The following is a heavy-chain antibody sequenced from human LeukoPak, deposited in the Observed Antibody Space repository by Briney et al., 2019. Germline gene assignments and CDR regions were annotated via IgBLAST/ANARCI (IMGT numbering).Heavy chain of an antibody. CDR3: ARGYSSSWNYFDY. CDR1: GGSISNYW. J-gene: IGHJ4*02. Sequence: SETLSLTCTVSGGSISNYWWSWIRQPPGKGLEWIGYVFDSGGTNHNPSLKSRVTISADTSKKQFSLKLSSVTAADTAVYYCARGYSSSWNYFDYWGQGTLVTVSS. V-gene: IGHV4-59*01. D-gene: IGHD6-13*01. CDR2: VFDSGGT.